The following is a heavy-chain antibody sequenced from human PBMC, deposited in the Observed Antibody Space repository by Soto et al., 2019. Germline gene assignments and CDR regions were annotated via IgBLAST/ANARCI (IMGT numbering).Heavy chain of an antibody. CDR2: IIPIFGTA. D-gene: IGHD3-9*01. CDR3: ARSRPYYDILTGPADY. V-gene: IGHV1-69*12. J-gene: IGHJ4*02. CDR1: GGTFSSYA. Sequence: QVQLVQSGAEVKKPGSSVKVSCKASGGTFSSYAISWVRQAPGQGLEWMGGIIPIFGTANYAQKFQGRVTITADEYTSTAYMELSSLRSEDTAVYYCARSRPYYDILTGPADYWGQGTLVTVSS.